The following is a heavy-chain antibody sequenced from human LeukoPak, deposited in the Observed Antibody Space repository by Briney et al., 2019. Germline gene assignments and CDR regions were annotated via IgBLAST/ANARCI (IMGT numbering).Heavy chain of an antibody. D-gene: IGHD3-3*01. J-gene: IGHJ4*02. CDR1: GYTLTELS. CDR3: ARDSTRFLEWLFSPLDY. V-gene: IGHV1-24*01. Sequence: ASVKVSCKVSGYTLTELSMHWVRQAPGKGLEWMGGFDPEDGETIYAQKFQGRVTMTEDTSTDTAYMELSSLRSDDTAVYYCARDSTRFLEWLFSPLDYWGQGTLVTVSS. CDR2: FDPEDGET.